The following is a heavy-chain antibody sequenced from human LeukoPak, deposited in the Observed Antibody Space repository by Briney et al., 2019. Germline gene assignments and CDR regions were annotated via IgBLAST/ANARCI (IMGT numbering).Heavy chain of an antibody. Sequence: GGSLRLSCAASGFTFSSYAMSWVRQAPGKGLEWVSAISGSGGSTYYADSVKGRFTISRGNAKNSLYLQMNSLRAEDTAVYYCARARARDYYGSGSYYKGIDYWGQGTLVTVSS. CDR3: ARARARDYYGSGSYYKGIDY. D-gene: IGHD3-10*01. V-gene: IGHV3-23*01. J-gene: IGHJ4*02. CDR1: GFTFSSYA. CDR2: ISGSGGST.